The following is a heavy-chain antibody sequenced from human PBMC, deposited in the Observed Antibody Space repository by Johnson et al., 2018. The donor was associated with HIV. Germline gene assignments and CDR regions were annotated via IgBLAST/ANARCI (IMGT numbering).Heavy chain of an antibody. V-gene: IGHV3-64*04. D-gene: IGHD6-6*01. CDR3: ARDRGAGSSGAFDI. J-gene: IGHJ3*02. Sequence: QVHLVESGGGVVQPGRSLRLSCAASGFTFSSYAMHWVRQAPGKGLEWVSATTPSGGGTYYADSVKGRFTISRDNSKNTLYLQMNSLRAEDTAVYYCARDRGAGSSGAFDIWGQGTMVTVSS. CDR1: GFTFSSYA. CDR2: TTPSGGGT.